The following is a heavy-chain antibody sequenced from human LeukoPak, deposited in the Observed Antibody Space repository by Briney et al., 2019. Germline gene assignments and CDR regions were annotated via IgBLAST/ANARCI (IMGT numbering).Heavy chain of an antibody. CDR3: ARAMYYDFWSGSNWFDP. CDR1: GGSISSYY. V-gene: IGHV4-59*01. CDR2: IYYSGST. D-gene: IGHD3-3*01. J-gene: IGHJ5*02. Sequence: SETLSLTCTVSGGSISSYYWSWIRQPPGKGLEWIGDIYYSGSTNYSPSLKSRVTISVDTSKNQFSLKLSSVTAADTAVYYCARAMYYDFWSGSNWFDPWGQGTLVTVSS.